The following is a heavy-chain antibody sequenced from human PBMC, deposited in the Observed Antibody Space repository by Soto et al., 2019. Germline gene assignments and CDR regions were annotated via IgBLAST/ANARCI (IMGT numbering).Heavy chain of an antibody. CDR3: AREAVYCGGDCYFDY. CDR2: IYYSGST. V-gene: IGHV4-59*01. D-gene: IGHD2-21*02. Sequence: SETLSLTCSVSGASISSYYYTWIRQTPGKGLEWIGYIYYSGSTNYNPSLKSRVTISVDTSKNQFSLKLSSVTAADTALYYCAREAVYCGGDCYFDYWGQGTLVTVSS. J-gene: IGHJ4*02. CDR1: GASISSYY.